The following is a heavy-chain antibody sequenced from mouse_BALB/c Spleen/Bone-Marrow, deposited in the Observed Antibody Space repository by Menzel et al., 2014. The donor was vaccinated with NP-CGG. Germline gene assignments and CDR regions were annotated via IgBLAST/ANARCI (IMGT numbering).Heavy chain of an antibody. Sequence: QVQLKQSGAELAKPGASVKMSCKASGYTFTTYWMHWVKPRPGQGLEWIGYINPSTGYTEYIQKFKDKATLTADKSSSTAYMQLNSLTSEDSSVYYCVLITPVVSDYWGQGTTLTVSS. D-gene: IGHD1-1*01. CDR1: GYTFTTYW. V-gene: IGHV1-7*01. CDR3: VLITPVVSDY. CDR2: INPSTGYT. J-gene: IGHJ2*01.